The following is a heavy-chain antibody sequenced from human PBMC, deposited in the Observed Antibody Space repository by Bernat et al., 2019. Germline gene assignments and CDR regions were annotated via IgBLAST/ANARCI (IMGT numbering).Heavy chain of an antibody. CDR3: AREILVSLLDV. CDR2: ISSSGSTI. V-gene: IGHV3-48*03. CDR1: GFTFSSYE. Sequence: EVQLVESGGGLVQPGGSLRLSCAASGFTFSSYEMNWVRQAPGKGLECVSYISSSGSTIYYADSVKGRFTISRDNAKNSLYLQMNSLRAEDTAVYYCAREILVSLLDVWGQGTTVTVSS. J-gene: IGHJ6*02.